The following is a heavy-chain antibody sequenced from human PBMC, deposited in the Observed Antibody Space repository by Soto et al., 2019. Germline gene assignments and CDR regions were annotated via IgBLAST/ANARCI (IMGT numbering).Heavy chain of an antibody. D-gene: IGHD2-15*01. V-gene: IGHV3-15*01. CDR1: GFTFSDAW. J-gene: IGHJ5*02. CDR2: IKSKSDGGTT. Sequence: PRWSLRLSCAASGFTFSDAWMSWLRQAPGKGLDWVGRIKSKSDGGTTEYAAPVRGRFTISRDDSKNTLYLQMNSLKTEDTAVYYCTTDLWRIAVVVGSTGYFNPWGQGTPVTVSS. CDR3: TTDLWRIAVVVGSTGYFNP.